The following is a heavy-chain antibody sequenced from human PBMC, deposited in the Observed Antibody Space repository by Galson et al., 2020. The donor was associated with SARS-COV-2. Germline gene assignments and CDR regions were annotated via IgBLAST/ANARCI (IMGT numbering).Heavy chain of an antibody. V-gene: IGHV1-24*01. CDR3: ATGPIALPGWFDP. Sequence: GESLKISCKVSGYTLTELSMHWVRQAPGKGLEWMGGCDPEDGETIYAQKFQGRVTMTEDTSTDTAYMELSSLRSEDTAVYYCATGPIALPGWFDPWGQGTLVTVSA. CDR2: CDPEDGET. CDR1: GYTLTELS. D-gene: IGHD2-15*01. J-gene: IGHJ5*02.